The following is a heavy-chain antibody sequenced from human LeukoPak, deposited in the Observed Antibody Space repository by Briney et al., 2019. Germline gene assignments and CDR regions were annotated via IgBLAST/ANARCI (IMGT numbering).Heavy chain of an antibody. J-gene: IGHJ3*01. CDR1: GFTVSSTF. V-gene: IGHV3-53*01. CDR3: ARGDNWNGVGAFDV. CDR2: LYSDGRT. Sequence: GGSLRLSCEASGFTVSSTFMSWVRQAPGGGLEWVSALYSDGRTYYADSVRGRFTISRDNSKNTLYLQMNSLRAEDTAVYYCARGDNWNGVGAFDVWGQGTLVTVSS. D-gene: IGHD1-20*01.